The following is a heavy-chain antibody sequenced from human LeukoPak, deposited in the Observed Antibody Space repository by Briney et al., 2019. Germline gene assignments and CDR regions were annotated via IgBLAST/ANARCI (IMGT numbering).Heavy chain of an antibody. CDR2: ISSSSSYI. CDR3: ARGYKGVAVAVPFDY. J-gene: IGHJ4*02. CDR1: GFTFSSYS. Sequence: GGSLRLSCAASGFTFSSYSMNWVRQAPGKGLEWVSSISSSSSYIYYADSVKGRFTISRDNAKNSLYLQMNSLRAEDTAVYYCARGYKGVAVAVPFDYWGQGTLVTVSS. D-gene: IGHD6-19*01. V-gene: IGHV3-21*01.